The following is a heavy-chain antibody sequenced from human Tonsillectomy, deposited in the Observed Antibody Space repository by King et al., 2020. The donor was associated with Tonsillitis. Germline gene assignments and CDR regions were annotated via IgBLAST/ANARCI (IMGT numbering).Heavy chain of an antibody. J-gene: IGHJ4*02. CDR1: GYTFTDAD. CDR3: GRGTTHMSDPIET. V-gene: IGHV1-8*01. D-gene: IGHD1-1*01. CDR2: VSPDNGDT. Sequence: GQLVQSGAEVRKPGASVRVSCKTSGYTFTDADINWVRQAPGQGLEWMGWVSPDNGDTNYAQKFRGRVTMSRDSSTSTAYMELRRLKSGDTAVYYCGRGTTHMSDPIETWGQGALVTVSS.